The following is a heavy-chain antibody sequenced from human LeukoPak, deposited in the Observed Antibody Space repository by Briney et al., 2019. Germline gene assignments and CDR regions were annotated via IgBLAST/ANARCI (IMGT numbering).Heavy chain of an antibody. D-gene: IGHD1-26*01. CDR3: ARALLWFDP. J-gene: IGHJ5*02. Sequence: SETLSLTCTVSGGSISSYYWSWIRQPPGKGLEWIGYIYYSGSTNYNPSLKSRVTISVDTSKNQFSLKLSSATAADTAVYYCARALLWFDPWGQGTLVTVSS. CDR1: GGSISSYY. CDR2: IYYSGST. V-gene: IGHV4-59*01.